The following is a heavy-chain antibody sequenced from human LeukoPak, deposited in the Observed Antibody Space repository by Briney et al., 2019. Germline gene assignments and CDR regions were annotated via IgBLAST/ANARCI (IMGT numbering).Heavy chain of an antibody. CDR2: ISSSSSSYI. CDR3: ARDPRRDCTSCYKDY. CDR1: GFTFSSYS. D-gene: IGHD2-2*02. V-gene: IGHV3-21*01. Sequence: PGGSLRLSCAASGFTFSSYSMNWVRQAPGKGLEWVSSISSSSSSYIYYADSVKGRFTISRDNAKNSLYLQMNSLRAEDTAVYYCARDPRRDCTSCYKDYWGQGTLVTVSS. J-gene: IGHJ4*02.